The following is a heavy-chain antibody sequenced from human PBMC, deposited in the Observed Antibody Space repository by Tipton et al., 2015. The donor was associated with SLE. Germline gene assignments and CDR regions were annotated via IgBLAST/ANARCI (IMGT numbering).Heavy chain of an antibody. J-gene: IGHJ3*02. D-gene: IGHD4-17*01. Sequence: SLRLSCAASGFTFSSYWMSWVRQAPGKGLEWVANIKQDGSEKYYADSVKGRFTISRDNAKNSLYLQMNSLRAEDTAVYYCARSGKDYGDYYDAFDIWGQGTMVTVSS. CDR1: GFTFSSYW. CDR2: IKQDGSEK. CDR3: ARSGKDYGDYYDAFDI. V-gene: IGHV3-7*02.